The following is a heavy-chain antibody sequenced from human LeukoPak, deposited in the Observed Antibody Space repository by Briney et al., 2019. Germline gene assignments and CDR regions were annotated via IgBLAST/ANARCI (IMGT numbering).Heavy chain of an antibody. CDR3: ARVLYSYGSLAWFDP. D-gene: IGHD5-18*01. J-gene: IGHJ5*02. V-gene: IGHV4-34*01. Sequence: SETLSLTCAVYGGSFSGYYWSWIRQPPGKGLEWIGEINHSGSTYYNPSLKSRVTISVDTSKNQFSLKLSSVTAADTAVYYCARVLYSYGSLAWFDPWGQGTLVTVSS. CDR1: GGSFSGYY. CDR2: INHSGST.